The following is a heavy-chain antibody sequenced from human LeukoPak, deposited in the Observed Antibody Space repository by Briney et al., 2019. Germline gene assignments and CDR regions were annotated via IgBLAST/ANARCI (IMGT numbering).Heavy chain of an antibody. V-gene: IGHV3-7*01. J-gene: IGHJ4*02. CDR3: ARPIQLWSHGLDY. Sequence: GGSLRLSCAASGYRFSPYWMSWVRQTPGKGLEWVASISDGGRATYYGDSVRGRFTISRDNAKNSLYLQMNSLRAEDTAVYYCARPIQLWSHGLDYWGQGTLVTVSS. CDR1: GYRFSPYW. D-gene: IGHD5-18*01. CDR2: ISDGGRAT.